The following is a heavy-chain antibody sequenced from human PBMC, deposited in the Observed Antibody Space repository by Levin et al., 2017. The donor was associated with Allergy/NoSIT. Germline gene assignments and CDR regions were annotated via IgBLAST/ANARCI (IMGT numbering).Heavy chain of an antibody. J-gene: IGHJ4*02. V-gene: IGHV4-59*11. CDR3: ARDKSGTYFSFED. CDR2: ICYNGKP. Sequence: PSETLSLTCTVSGASMNSHYWSWIRQPPGKGLEWIGYICYNGKPNYNPSLKSRVTISVDTSKNQFSLNMNSVTAADTALYYCARDKSGTYFSFEDWGQGTLVTVSS. D-gene: IGHD1-26*01. CDR1: GASMNSHY.